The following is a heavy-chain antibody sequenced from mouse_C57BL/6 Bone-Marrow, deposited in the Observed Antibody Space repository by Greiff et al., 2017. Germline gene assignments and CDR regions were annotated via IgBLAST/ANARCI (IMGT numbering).Heavy chain of an antibody. J-gene: IGHJ1*03. CDR3: ARFYYGSSLNWYFDV. Sequence: QVQLQQPGAELVMPGASVKLSCKASGYTFTSYWMHWVKQRPGQGLEWIGEIDPSDSYTNYNQKFKGKSTLTVDKSSSTAYMQLSSLTSEDSAVYYCARFYYGSSLNWYFDVWGTGTTGTVSS. D-gene: IGHD1-1*01. V-gene: IGHV1-69*01. CDR1: GYTFTSYW. CDR2: IDPSDSYT.